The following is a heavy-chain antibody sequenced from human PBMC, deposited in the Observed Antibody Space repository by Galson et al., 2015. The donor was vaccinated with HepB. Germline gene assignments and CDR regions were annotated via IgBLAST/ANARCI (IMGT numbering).Heavy chain of an antibody. Sequence: CAISGDSVSSNSAAWNWIRQSPSRGLEWLGRTYYRSKWYNDYAVSVKSRITINPDTSKNQFSLQLNSVTPEDTAVYYCARGGGYCSSTSCYAWYFDLWGRGTLVTVSS. CDR3: ARGGGYCSSTSCYAWYFDL. D-gene: IGHD2-2*01. CDR2: TYYRSKWYN. V-gene: IGHV6-1*01. J-gene: IGHJ2*01. CDR1: GDSVSSNSAA.